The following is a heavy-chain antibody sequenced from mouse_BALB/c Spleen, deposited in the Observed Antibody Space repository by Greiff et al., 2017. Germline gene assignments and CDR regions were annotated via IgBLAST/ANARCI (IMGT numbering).Heavy chain of an antibody. V-gene: IGHV5-12-1*01. Sequence: EVQGVESGGGLVKPGGSLKLSCAASGFAFSSYDMSWVRQTPEKRLEWVAYISSGGGSTYYPDTVKGRFTISRDNAKNTLYLQMSSLKSEDTAMYYCARHYYGNYVAWFAYWGQGTLVTVSA. CDR1: GFAFSSYD. CDR3: ARHYYGNYVAWFAY. CDR2: ISSGGGST. J-gene: IGHJ3*01. D-gene: IGHD2-1*01.